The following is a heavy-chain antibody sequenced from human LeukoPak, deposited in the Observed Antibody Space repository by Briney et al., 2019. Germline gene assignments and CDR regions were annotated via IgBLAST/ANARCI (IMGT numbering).Heavy chain of an antibody. D-gene: IGHD2-15*01. V-gene: IGHV3-21*03. CDR1: GFTFNAYT. Sequence: GRSLRLSCGASGFTFNAYTMPGARQVPGQGLEWVSSMSSSRDYVFYADSVKSQFSIFRDNANQSLDLEMSSLRGEDTAICYCARGLVGAAFDYWGRGTVVTVSS. CDR3: ARGLVGAAFDY. J-gene: IGHJ4*02. CDR2: MSSSRDYV.